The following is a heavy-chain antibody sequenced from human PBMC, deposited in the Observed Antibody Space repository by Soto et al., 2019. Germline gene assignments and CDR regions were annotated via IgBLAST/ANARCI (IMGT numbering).Heavy chain of an antibody. CDR1: GDTFKKFA. CDR3: ARGVVPAAGAAPHYFHYGVDV. CDR2: IIPMFGTT. Sequence: QVQLVQSGPEVKKPGSSVKVSCKTSGDTFKKFAISWVRQAPGQGPEWMGGIIPMFGTTKYTQKFQGRVTFTADKSTGTAYMELTSLMSEDTATYFCARGVVPAAGAAPHYFHYGVDVGGQGTTFTVSS. D-gene: IGHD2-2*01. J-gene: IGHJ6*02. V-gene: IGHV1-69*06.